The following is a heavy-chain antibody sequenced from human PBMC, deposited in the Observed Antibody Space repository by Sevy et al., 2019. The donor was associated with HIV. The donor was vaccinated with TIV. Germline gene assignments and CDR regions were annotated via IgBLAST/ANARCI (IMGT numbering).Heavy chain of an antibody. J-gene: IGHJ3*02. CDR1: GFTFSDYY. Sequence: GGSLRLSCAASGFTFSDYYMSWVRQAPGKGLEWVSYISSSSSYINYADSVKGRFTISRDNAKNSMYLQMNNLTAEDTTMYYCPGVSSYYYSSGYYYFNAFDIWGQGTMVTVSS. D-gene: IGHD3-22*01. CDR3: PGVSSYYYSSGYYYFNAFDI. V-gene: IGHV3-11*06. CDR2: ISSSSSYI.